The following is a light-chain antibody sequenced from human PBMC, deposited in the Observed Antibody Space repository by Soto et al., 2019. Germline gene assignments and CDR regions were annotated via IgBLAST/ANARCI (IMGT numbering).Light chain of an antibody. CDR1: QSVSSN. J-gene: IGKJ1*01. Sequence: EIVMTQSPATLSVSPGERATHSCRASQSVSSNLAWYQQKPGQAPRLLIYGASTRATGVPVRFSGSGSGTEFTLTISSLQSEDFAVYYCQHYNNWPPWTFGQGTKVEIK. CDR2: GAS. CDR3: QHYNNWPPWT. V-gene: IGKV3-15*01.